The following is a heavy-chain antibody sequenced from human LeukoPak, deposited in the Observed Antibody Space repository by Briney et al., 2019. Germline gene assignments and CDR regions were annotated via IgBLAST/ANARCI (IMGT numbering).Heavy chain of an antibody. V-gene: IGHV1-2*02. Sequence: ASVKVSCKASGYTFTGYYIHWVRQAPGQGLEWLGWINLNSGATKYAQQFQGRVAMTSDTSISTAHMELSSLTSDDTAVYHCARDVGGSGNRFDPWGQGTLVTVSS. CDR1: GYTFTGYY. J-gene: IGHJ5*02. CDR2: INLNSGAT. CDR3: ARDVGGSGNRFDP. D-gene: IGHD3-10*01.